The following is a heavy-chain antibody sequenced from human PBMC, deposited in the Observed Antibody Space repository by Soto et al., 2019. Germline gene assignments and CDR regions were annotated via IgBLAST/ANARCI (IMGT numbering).Heavy chain of an antibody. Sequence: QVQLVQSGAEVKKPGASVKVSCKASGYTFTSYAMHWVRQAPGQRLERMGWINAGNGNTKYSQKFQGRVTITRDTSASTAYMELSSLRSEDTAVYYCARSIVVVTAADYWCQGTLVTVSS. V-gene: IGHV1-3*01. CDR2: INAGNGNT. CDR1: GYTFTSYA. CDR3: ARSIVVVTAADY. D-gene: IGHD2-21*02. J-gene: IGHJ4*02.